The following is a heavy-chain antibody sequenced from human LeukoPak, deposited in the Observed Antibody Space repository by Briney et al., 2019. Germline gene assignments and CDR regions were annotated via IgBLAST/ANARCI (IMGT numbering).Heavy chain of an antibody. CDR1: GGTFSSYA. V-gene: IGHV1-69*13. Sequence: ASVKVSCKASGGTFSSYAINWVRQAPGQGLEWMGGIIPIFGTANYAQKFQGRVTITADESTSTAYMELSSLRSEDTAVYYCARVKSGYPRLTFDIWGQGTMVTVSS. D-gene: IGHD3-3*01. CDR2: IIPIFGTA. J-gene: IGHJ3*02. CDR3: ARVKSGYPRLTFDI.